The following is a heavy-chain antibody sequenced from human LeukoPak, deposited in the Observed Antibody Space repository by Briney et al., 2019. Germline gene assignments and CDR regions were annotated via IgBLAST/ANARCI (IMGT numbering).Heavy chain of an antibody. Sequence: GGSLRLSCAASGFTFSSYAMSWVRQAPGKGLEWVSAISGSGGSTYNADSVKGRFTISRDNSKNTLYLQMNSLSAEDTAVYYCAKSTSSSSAAYYYYGMDVWGQGTTITVSS. V-gene: IGHV3-23*01. CDR3: AKSTSSSSAAYYYYGMDV. J-gene: IGHJ6*02. D-gene: IGHD6-6*01. CDR2: ISGSGGST. CDR1: GFTFSSYA.